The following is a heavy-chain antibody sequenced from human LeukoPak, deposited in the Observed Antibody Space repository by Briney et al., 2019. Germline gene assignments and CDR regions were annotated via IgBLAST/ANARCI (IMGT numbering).Heavy chain of an antibody. CDR1: GFTFSSYS. CDR3: ASNFDYDSSTFYY. V-gene: IGHV3-21*01. CDR2: ISFNTISR. D-gene: IGHD3-22*01. J-gene: IGHJ4*02. Sequence: GGSLRLSCAAPGFTFSSYSMNWVRQAPGKGLEWVSSISFNTISRYYADSLKGRFTISRDDAKNSLYLQMNSLRAEDTAVYYCASNFDYDSSTFYYWGQGTLVTVSS.